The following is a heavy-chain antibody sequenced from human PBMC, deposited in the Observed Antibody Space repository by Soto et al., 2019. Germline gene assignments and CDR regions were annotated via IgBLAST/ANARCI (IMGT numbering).Heavy chain of an antibody. CDR1: GFTFDDYA. Sequence: EVQLVESGGGLVQPGRSLRLSCAASGFTFDDYAMHWVRQAPGKGLEWVSGISWNSGSIGYADAVKGRFTISGDNAKNSLYLQMNSLRAEDTALYYCAKDSSSSGSYYYCYMDVWGKGTTVTVSS. CDR2: ISWNSGSI. J-gene: IGHJ6*03. CDR3: AKDSSSSGSYYYCYMDV. D-gene: IGHD6-6*01. V-gene: IGHV3-9*01.